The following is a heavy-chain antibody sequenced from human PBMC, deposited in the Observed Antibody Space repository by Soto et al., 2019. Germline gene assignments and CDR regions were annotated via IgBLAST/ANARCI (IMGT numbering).Heavy chain of an antibody. CDR2: IWYDGSNK. J-gene: IGHJ3*02. D-gene: IGHD4-17*01. CDR3: ARDLTTVNYAFDI. Sequence: QVQLVESGGGVVQPGRSLRLSCAASGFTFSSYGMHWVRQAPGKGLEWGAVIWYDGSNKYYADSVKGRFTISRDNSKNTLYLQMNSLRAEDTAVYYCARDLTTVNYAFDIWGQGTMVTVSS. V-gene: IGHV3-33*01. CDR1: GFTFSSYG.